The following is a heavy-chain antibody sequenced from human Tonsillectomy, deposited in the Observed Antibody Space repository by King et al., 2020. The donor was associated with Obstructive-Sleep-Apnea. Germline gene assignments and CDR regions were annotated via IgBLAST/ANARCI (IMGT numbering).Heavy chain of an antibody. CDR3: AKGGYCSGGSCPPDYYYYYYGMDV. V-gene: IGHV3-23*04. Sequence: VQLVESGGGLVQPGGSLRLSCAASGFTFSSYAMSWVRQAPGKGLEWVSAISGSGGSTYYADSVKGRFTISRDNSKNTLYLQMNSLRAEDTAVYYCAKGGYCSGGSCPPDYYYYYYGMDVWGQGTTVTVSS. CDR1: GFTFSSYA. CDR2: ISGSGGST. J-gene: IGHJ6*02. D-gene: IGHD2-15*01.